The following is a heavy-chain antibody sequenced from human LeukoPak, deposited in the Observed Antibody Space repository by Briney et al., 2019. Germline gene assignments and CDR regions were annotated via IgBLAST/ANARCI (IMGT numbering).Heavy chain of an antibody. V-gene: IGHV4-39*07. Sequence: SETLSLTCSVSGDSISSATYYWGWLRQPPGKGLEWIGSIYYSGSTYYNPSLKSRVTISVDTSKNQFSLKLSSVTAADTAVYYCARLVYDFWSGYYAWPYYFDYWGQGTLVTVSS. J-gene: IGHJ4*02. D-gene: IGHD3-3*01. CDR2: IYYSGST. CDR3: ARLVYDFWSGYYAWPYYFDY. CDR1: GDSISSATYY.